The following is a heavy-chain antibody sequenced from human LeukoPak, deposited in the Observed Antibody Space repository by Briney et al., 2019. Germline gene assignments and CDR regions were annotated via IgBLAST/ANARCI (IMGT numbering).Heavy chain of an antibody. V-gene: IGHV4-61*01. Sequence: SSETVSLICTLSGGSVSSGNYYWIWIRQPPGKGLEWIGYIYYSGSSNYNPYLKSRVTISVDTSKNQFSLKLSSVTAADTAVYYCARARHPNWFDPWGQGTMVTVSS. CDR1: GGSVSSGNYY. CDR3: ARARHPNWFDP. CDR2: IYYSGSS. J-gene: IGHJ5*01.